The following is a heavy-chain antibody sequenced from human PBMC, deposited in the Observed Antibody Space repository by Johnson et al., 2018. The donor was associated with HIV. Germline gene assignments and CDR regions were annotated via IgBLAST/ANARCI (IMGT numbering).Heavy chain of an antibody. Sequence: VHLVESGGGVVRPGGSLRLSCAASGFTFDDYGMSWVRQAPGKGLEWVSGDNWNGGSTYYADSVKGRFTISRDNSKNTLYLQMKSLRAEDTAVYYCAKDQGIAVAGAWDAFDIWGQGIMVTVSS. V-gene: IGHV3-20*04. CDR3: AKDQGIAVAGAWDAFDI. D-gene: IGHD6-19*01. J-gene: IGHJ3*02. CDR1: GFTFDDYG. CDR2: DNWNGGST.